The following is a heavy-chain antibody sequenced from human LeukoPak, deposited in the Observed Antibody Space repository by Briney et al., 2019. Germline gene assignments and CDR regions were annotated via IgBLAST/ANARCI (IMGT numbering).Heavy chain of an antibody. CDR3: ARDLGGGFIAEAGTIDC. D-gene: IGHD6-13*01. CDR2: INPSGGST. V-gene: IGHV1-46*01. CDR1: GYTFTSYY. J-gene: IGHJ4*02. Sequence: ASVKVSCKASGYTFTSYYMHWVRQAPGQGLEWMGIINPSGGSTSYAQKFQGRVTMTRDTSTSTVYMELSSLRSEDTAVYYCARDLGGGFIAEAGTIDCWGQGTLVTVSS.